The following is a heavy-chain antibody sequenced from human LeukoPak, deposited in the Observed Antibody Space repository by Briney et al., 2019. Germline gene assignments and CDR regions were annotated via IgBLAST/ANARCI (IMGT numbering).Heavy chain of an antibody. V-gene: IGHV1-69*05. CDR1: GGSFSSYA. CDR2: IIPIFGTA. J-gene: IGHJ4*02. Sequence: SVKVSCKASGGSFSSYAISWVRQAPGQGLEGMRGIIPIFGTANYAQEFQGRVTITTDESTSTAYMELSSLRSEDTAVYYCARGGGPGIAAAAYYFDYWGQGTLVTVSS. CDR3: ARGGGPGIAAAAYYFDY. D-gene: IGHD6-13*01.